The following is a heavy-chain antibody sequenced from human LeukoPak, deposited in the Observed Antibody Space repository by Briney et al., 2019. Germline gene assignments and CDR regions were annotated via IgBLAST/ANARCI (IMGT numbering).Heavy chain of an antibody. CDR3: ARGRGSYLGGFIDY. CDR1: GDSISSPFYY. V-gene: IGHV4-39*07. J-gene: IGHJ4*02. CDR2: IYYTGST. D-gene: IGHD1-26*01. Sequence: SETLSLTCTVSGDSISSPFYYWAWIRQPPGKGLQWIGTIYYTGSTYSNPSLKSRVTMSDETSNNQFFLRLASVTAADTALYYCARGRGSYLGGFIDYWGQGNLVTVSS.